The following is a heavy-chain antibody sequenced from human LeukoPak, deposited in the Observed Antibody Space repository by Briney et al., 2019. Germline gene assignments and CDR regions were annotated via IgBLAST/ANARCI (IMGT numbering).Heavy chain of an antibody. D-gene: IGHD2-2*01. CDR2: ISGSGGST. V-gene: IGHV3-23*01. CDR1: GFTFSSYA. CDR3: ARGAKYCSSTSCLSYYDY. Sequence: GGSLRLSCAASGFTFSSYAMSWVRQAPGKGLEWVSAISGSGGSTYYADSVKGRFTISRDNSKNTLYLQMNSLRAEDTAVYYCARGAKYCSSTSCLSYYDYWGQGTLVTVSS. J-gene: IGHJ4*02.